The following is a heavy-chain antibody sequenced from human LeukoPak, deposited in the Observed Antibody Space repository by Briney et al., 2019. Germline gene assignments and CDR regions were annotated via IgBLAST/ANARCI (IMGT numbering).Heavy chain of an antibody. D-gene: IGHD3-22*01. CDR1: GFTFSSYA. CDR3: ARFGHSSVYYYAYYFDY. Sequence: PGGSLRLSCAASGFTFSSYAMSWVRQAPGKGLEWVSAISGSGGSTYYADSVKGRFTISRDNSKNTLYLQMNSLRAEDTAVYYCARFGHSSVYYYAYYFDYWGQGTLVTVSS. CDR2: ISGSGGST. V-gene: IGHV3-23*01. J-gene: IGHJ4*02.